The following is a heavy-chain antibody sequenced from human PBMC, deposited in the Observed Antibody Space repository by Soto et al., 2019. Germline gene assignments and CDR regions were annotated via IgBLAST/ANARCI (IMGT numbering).Heavy chain of an antibody. D-gene: IGHD7-27*01. J-gene: IGHJ4*01. Sequence: KTSEILSLTCTVSGGSLSDAYWSWIRPPAGKGLECIGRIFPGGSTNFNPSLKRRVTLSVDTSKNQFSLRLTSVTAADTAVYYCAREAPWGNTQFDYWGHGTLVTVSS. CDR3: AREAPWGNTQFDY. CDR1: GGSLSDAY. V-gene: IGHV4-4*07. CDR2: IFPGGST.